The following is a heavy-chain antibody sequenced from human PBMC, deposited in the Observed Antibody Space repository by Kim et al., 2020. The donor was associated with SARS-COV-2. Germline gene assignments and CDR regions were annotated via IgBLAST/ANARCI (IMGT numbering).Heavy chain of an antibody. CDR3: ARRGYSYGFGGRGGWYFDY. J-gene: IGHJ4*02. CDR2: IYYSGST. D-gene: IGHD5-18*01. Sequence: SETLSLTCTVSGGSISSSSYYWGWIRQPPGKGLEWIGSIYYSGSTYYNPSLKSRVTISEDTSKNQFSLKLSSVTAADTAVYYCARRGYSYGFGGRGGWYFDYWGQGTLVTVSS. V-gene: IGHV4-39*01. CDR1: GGSISSSSYY.